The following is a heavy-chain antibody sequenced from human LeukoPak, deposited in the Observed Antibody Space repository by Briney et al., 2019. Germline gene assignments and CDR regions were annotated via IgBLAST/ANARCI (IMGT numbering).Heavy chain of an antibody. CDR3: ARDRILWFGEQFDP. CDR1: GGSISSCY. Sequence: SETLSLTCTVSGGSISSCYWSWIRQPAGKGLEWIGRIYTSGSTNYNPSLKSRVTMSVDTSKNQFSLKLSSVTAADTAVYYCARDRILWFGEQFDPWGQGTLVTVSS. V-gene: IGHV4-4*07. J-gene: IGHJ5*02. CDR2: IYTSGST. D-gene: IGHD3-10*01.